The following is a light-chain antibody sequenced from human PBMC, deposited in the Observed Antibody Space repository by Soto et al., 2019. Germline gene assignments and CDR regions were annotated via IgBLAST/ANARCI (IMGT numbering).Light chain of an antibody. J-gene: IGKJ4*01. CDR1: QSGSRS. CDR2: DAS. V-gene: IGKV3-11*01. CDR3: QHRGSSPLT. Sequence: EIVLTQSPVTLSLSPGERATLSCRASQSGSRSLAWYQQKPGQALRLLVYDASNRATGIPARFSGSGSGTDFTLTISSLEPEDFAVYFCQHRGSSPLTFGGGTKVEIK.